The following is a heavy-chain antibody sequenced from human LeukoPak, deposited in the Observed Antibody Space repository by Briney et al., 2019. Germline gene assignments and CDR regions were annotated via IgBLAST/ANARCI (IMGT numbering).Heavy chain of an antibody. D-gene: IGHD3-3*01. V-gene: IGHV3-23*01. CDR3: AKDRRFLEWLLIGSGFDY. CDR1: GFTFSSYA. Sequence: GGSRRLSCAASGFTFSSYAMSWVRQAPGKGLEWVSAISGSGGSTYYADSVKGRFTISRDNSKNTLYLQMNSLRAEDTAVYYCAKDRRFLEWLLIGSGFDYWGQGTLVTVSS. J-gene: IGHJ4*02. CDR2: ISGSGGST.